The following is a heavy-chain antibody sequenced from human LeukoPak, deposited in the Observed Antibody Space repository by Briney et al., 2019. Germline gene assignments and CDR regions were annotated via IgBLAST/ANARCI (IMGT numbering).Heavy chain of an antibody. CDR3: AKEIAAIGLPAVDY. CDR2: LSGSGDRT. Sequence: GGTLRLSCAASGFTFNTYDMSWVRQSPVKGLEWVSGLSGSGDRTYYTDSVKGRFIISRDNSKNTLYLQMNSLRAADTAIYYCAKEIAAIGLPAVDYWGQGTLVTVSS. D-gene: IGHD6-13*01. CDR1: GFTFNTYD. V-gene: IGHV3-23*01. J-gene: IGHJ4*02.